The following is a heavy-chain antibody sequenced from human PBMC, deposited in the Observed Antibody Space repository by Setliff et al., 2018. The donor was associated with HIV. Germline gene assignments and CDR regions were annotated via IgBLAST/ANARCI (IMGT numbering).Heavy chain of an antibody. Sequence: PGGSLRLSCAASEPTFSNYAMTWVRQAPGKGLEWVSSLSGSGGSTYYADSVKGRFTASRDNARNSLYLQMNSLTTEDTAVYYCAHYNTREALDTWGQGTMVTVSS. V-gene: IGHV3-23*01. J-gene: IGHJ3*02. CDR1: EPTFSNYA. CDR3: AHYNTREALDT. CDR2: LSGSGGST. D-gene: IGHD3-22*01.